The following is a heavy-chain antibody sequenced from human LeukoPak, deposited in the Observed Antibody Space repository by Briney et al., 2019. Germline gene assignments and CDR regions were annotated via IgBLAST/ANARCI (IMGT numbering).Heavy chain of an antibody. Sequence: GGSLRLSCAASGFTFSSYPMHWVRQAPGKGLEWVSYIGSSSSPIYYADSVKGRFTISRDNAKNSLYLQMNSLRDEDTAVYYCARGYDYFDYWGQGTLVTVSS. CDR2: IGSSSSPI. D-gene: IGHD3-16*01. V-gene: IGHV3-48*02. J-gene: IGHJ4*02. CDR1: GFTFSSYP. CDR3: ARGYDYFDY.